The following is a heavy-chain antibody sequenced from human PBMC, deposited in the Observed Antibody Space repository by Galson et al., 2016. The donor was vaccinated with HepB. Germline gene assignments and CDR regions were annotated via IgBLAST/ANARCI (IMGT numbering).Heavy chain of an antibody. CDR2: VSGSGGST. D-gene: IGHD1-20*01. V-gene: IGHV3-23*01. J-gene: IGHJ5*01. CDR1: GFIFPNYA. CDR3: AKAGYNSHERNNWFDS. Sequence: SLRLSCAASGFIFPNYAMTWVRQAPGKGLEWLSSVSGSGGSTYYADSVRGRLTVSRDSSENTLYLHMNSLRAEDTALYYCAKAGYNSHERNNWFDSWGHGTLVTVSS.